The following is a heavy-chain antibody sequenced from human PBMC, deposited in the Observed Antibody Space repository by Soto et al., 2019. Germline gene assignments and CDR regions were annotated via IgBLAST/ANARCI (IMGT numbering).Heavy chain of an antibody. CDR1: GGSITSYY. CDR2: VFYSGIT. Sequence: PSETLSLTCTVSGGSITSYYWSWIRQTPGKGLEWIGNVFYSGITKYHPSLKSRVTISLDMSKNQFSLNLSSVTAADTAVYYCASGGGYDFWSGYSPLYYYGMDVWGQGTTVTVSS. D-gene: IGHD3-3*01. CDR3: ASGGGYDFWSGYSPLYYYGMDV. J-gene: IGHJ6*02. V-gene: IGHV4-59*01.